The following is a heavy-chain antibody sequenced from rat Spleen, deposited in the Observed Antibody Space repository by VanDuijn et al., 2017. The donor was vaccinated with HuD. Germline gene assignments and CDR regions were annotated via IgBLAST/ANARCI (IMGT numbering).Heavy chain of an antibody. CDR1: GFSFSNYC. CDR3: ARRHYGYTDYFDD. D-gene: IGHD1-9*01. CDR2: ISTTGGNT. V-gene: IGHV5-25*01. Sequence: EVQLVESDGGLVRPGRSLKLSCAASGFSFSNYCMTWVRQGPTKSLEWVTSISTTGGNTYYRDSVKGRFTLSRDNAKSTLSLQMDSLRSEDTATYYCARRHYGYTDYFDDWGQGVMVTVSS. J-gene: IGHJ2*01.